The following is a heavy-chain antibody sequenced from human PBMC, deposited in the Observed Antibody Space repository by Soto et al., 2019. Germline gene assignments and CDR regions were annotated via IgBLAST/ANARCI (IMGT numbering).Heavy chain of an antibody. Sequence: PSETLSLTCTVSGGSVSSDNYYWSWIRQTPGKGLEWIGYIYYSGSTNYNPSLKSRVTISVDTSKNQFSLKLSSVTAADTAVYYCARDRKCVRSGCECGMDVWGQGTTVTVSS. CDR2: IYYSGST. D-gene: IGHD1-26*01. V-gene: IGHV4-61*01. CDR3: ARDRKCVRSGCECGMDV. J-gene: IGHJ6*02. CDR1: GGSVSSDNYY.